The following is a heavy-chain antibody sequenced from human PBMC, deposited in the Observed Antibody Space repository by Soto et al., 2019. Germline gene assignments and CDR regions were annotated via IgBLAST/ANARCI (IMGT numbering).Heavy chain of an antibody. D-gene: IGHD2-15*01. CDR1: GFTVSSNY. CDR2: IYSGGST. CDR3: VREWSFDY. Sequence: EVQLVETGGGLIQPGGSLRLSCAASGFTVSSNYTSWVRQAPGKGLEWVSVIYSGGSTYYADSVKGRFTISRDNSKNTLYLQMNSLRAEDTAVYYCVREWSFDYWGQGTLVTVSS. J-gene: IGHJ4*02. V-gene: IGHV3-53*02.